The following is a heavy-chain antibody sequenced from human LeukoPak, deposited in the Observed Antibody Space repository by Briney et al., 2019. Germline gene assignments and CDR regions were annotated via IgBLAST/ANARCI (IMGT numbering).Heavy chain of an antibody. Sequence: GGSLRLSCAASGFTFSAYSMHWVRQAPGKGLEWVAVVSYDGTKISYGGSVKGRFTMSRDISKNTLSLQMNSLRPEDTAVYYCARDRIQIWSYVGTFDSWGQGTLVTVSS. V-gene: IGHV3-30-3*01. D-gene: IGHD5-18*01. CDR1: GFTFSAYS. J-gene: IGHJ4*02. CDR2: VSYDGTKI. CDR3: ARDRIQIWSYVGTFDS.